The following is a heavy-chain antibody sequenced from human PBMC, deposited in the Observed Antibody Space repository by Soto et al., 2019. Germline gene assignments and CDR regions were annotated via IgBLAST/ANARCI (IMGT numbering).Heavy chain of an antibody. CDR3: VRDSAATGTPYYYYYGMDV. CDR1: GASITSYY. V-gene: IGHV4-4*07. D-gene: IGHD6-13*01. CDR2: LYTSGST. Sequence: SETLSLTCTVSGASITSYYWSWVRQPATKGLEWIGRLYTSGSTTYNPSLKSRVTMSRDTSKNQFSLSLTSLTAADSSVYYCVRDSAATGTPYYYYYGMDVWGQGTTVTVSS. J-gene: IGHJ6*02.